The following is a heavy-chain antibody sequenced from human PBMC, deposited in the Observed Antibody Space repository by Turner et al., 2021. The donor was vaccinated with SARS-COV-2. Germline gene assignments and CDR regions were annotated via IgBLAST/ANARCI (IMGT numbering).Heavy chain of an antibody. D-gene: IGHD3-16*01. Sequence: QVQLVQSGAEVNKPGASGKVSGKAVGYTFDTSGVVWVRQAPGQGLEWMGWISGYNGNRNYAQSLQGRVTMATDTSTNTAYMELRSLTSADTGVYFCARGSLWFDDLRENAFDVWGQGTLVTVSS. CDR1: GYTFDTSG. V-gene: IGHV1-18*01. CDR3: ARGSLWFDDLRENAFDV. CDR2: ISGYNGNR. J-gene: IGHJ3*01.